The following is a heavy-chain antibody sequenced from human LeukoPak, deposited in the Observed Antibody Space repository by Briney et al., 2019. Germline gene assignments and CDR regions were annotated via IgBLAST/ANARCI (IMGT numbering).Heavy chain of an antibody. CDR2: IYYSGST. CDR1: GGSISSSSYY. CDR3: AKVSSMLRGPIVIYYFDF. Sequence: SETLSLTCTVSGGSISSSSYYWGWIRQPPGKGLEWIGSIYYSGSTYYNPSLKSRVTISVDTSKNQFSLKLSSVTAADTAVYYCAKVSSMLRGPIVIYYFDFWGQGTLVTVSS. D-gene: IGHD3-10*01. V-gene: IGHV4-39*07. J-gene: IGHJ4*02.